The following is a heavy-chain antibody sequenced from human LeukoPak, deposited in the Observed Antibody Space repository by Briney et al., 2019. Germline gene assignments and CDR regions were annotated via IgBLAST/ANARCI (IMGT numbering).Heavy chain of an antibody. Sequence: SETLSLTCTVSGYSISSGYYWGWIRQPPGKGLEWIGSIYHSGSTYYNPSLKSRVTISVDTSKNQFSLKLSSVTAADTAVYYCARPILNDYYDSSGQSYFDYWGQGTLVSVSS. CDR2: IYHSGST. V-gene: IGHV4-38-2*02. J-gene: IGHJ4*02. CDR3: ARPILNDYYDSSGQSYFDY. CDR1: GYSISSGYY. D-gene: IGHD3-22*01.